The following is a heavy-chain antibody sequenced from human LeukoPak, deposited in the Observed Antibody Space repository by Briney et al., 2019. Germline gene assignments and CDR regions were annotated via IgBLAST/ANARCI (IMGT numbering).Heavy chain of an antibody. CDR2: IFHSGSS. Sequence: SETLSLTCAVSGDSISSGDYSWSWIRQPSGKGLEWIGYIFHSGSSYYNPSLKSRVTISVDKSKNQFSLRLTSVTAADTAVYYCARELWFVNAPGSWFDPWGQGTLGTVSS. V-gene: IGHV4-30-2*01. D-gene: IGHD3-10*01. CDR1: GDSISSGDYS. CDR3: ARELWFVNAPGSWFDP. J-gene: IGHJ5*02.